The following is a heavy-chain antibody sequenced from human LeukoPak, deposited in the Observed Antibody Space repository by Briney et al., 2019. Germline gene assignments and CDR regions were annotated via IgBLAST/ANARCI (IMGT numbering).Heavy chain of an antibody. J-gene: IGHJ3*01. CDR3: AERMIRGVNHDAFDL. Sequence: GGSLRLSCAASGFTFSRYAMSWVRQAPGKGLEWVSVVSGSGGSTYYADSVKGLFTISRDNSKNTLYLQMNSLRAEDTAVYYCAERMIRGVNHDAFDLWGQGTMVTVSS. CDR2: VSGSGGST. V-gene: IGHV3-23*01. D-gene: IGHD3-10*01. CDR1: GFTFSRYA.